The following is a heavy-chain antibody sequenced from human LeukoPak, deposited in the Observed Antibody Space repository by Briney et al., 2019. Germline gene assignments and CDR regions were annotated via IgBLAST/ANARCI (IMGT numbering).Heavy chain of an antibody. D-gene: IGHD3-10*01. CDR2: FIPILGIA. V-gene: IGHV1-69*04. CDR3: ARDTVRGVTASPDENYGMDV. CDR1: GGTFSSYA. J-gene: IGHJ6*02. Sequence: SVKVSCKASGGTFSSYAISWVRQAPGQGLEWMGRFIPILGIANYAQKFQGRVTITADKSTSTAYMELSSLRSEDTAVYYCARDTVRGVTASPDENYGMDVWGQGTTVTVSS.